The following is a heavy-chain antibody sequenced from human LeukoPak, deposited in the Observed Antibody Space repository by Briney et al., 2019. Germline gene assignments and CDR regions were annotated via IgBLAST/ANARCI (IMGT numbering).Heavy chain of an antibody. CDR3: ARDIFGSSRPSDY. CDR2: INPDNGNT. Sequence: ASVKVSCKASGYTFTSYAMQWVRQAPGQRLEWMGWINPDNGNTKYSQKFQDRVTITRDTSASTAYMELSSLRSEDTAVYYCARDIFGSSRPSDYWGQGTLVTVSS. CDR1: GYTFTSYA. V-gene: IGHV1-3*01. J-gene: IGHJ4*02. D-gene: IGHD3-10*02.